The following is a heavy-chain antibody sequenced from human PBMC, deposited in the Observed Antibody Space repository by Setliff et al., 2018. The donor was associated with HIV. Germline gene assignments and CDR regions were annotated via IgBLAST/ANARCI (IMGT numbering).Heavy chain of an antibody. CDR1: GFTFGDYA. V-gene: IGHV3-49*04. D-gene: IGHD2-15*01. Sequence: GGSLRLSCTASGFTFGDYAMSWVRQAPGKGLEWVGFIRSKAYGGTTEYAASVKGRFTISRDDSKSIAYLQMNSLKTEDTAVYYCSVASRPAGSRHYYYGMDVWGQGTTVTVSS. CDR3: SVASRPAGSRHYYYGMDV. J-gene: IGHJ6*02. CDR2: IRSKAYGGTT.